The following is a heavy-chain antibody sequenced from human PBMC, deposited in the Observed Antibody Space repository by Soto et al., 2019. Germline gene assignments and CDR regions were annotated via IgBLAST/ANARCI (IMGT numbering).Heavy chain of an antibody. Sequence: ITWVLQAPGKGLEWVSGITGSGGTTSYADSVKGRFTISRDNSKNTLYLQMNSLRAEDTAVYYRAKDGNPSSSWVSACRGKGTQVIGFS. V-gene: IGHV3-23*01. CDR3: AKDGNPSSSWVSAC. J-gene: IGHJ4*02. CDR2: ITGSGGTT. D-gene: IGHD6-13*01.